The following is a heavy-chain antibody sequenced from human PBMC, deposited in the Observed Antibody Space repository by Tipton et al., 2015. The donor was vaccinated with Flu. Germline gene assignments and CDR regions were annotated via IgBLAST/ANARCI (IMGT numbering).Heavy chain of an antibody. V-gene: IGHV4-34*01. D-gene: IGHD1-26*01. CDR2: INHSGST. Sequence: TLSLTCAVYGGSFSGYYWSWIRQPPGKGLGWIGEINHSGSTNYNPSLKSRVTISVDTSKNQFSLKLSSVTAADTAVYYFAIGPKSIVGATEGWFDPWGQGTLVTVSS. CDR1: GGSFSGYY. CDR3: AIGPKSIVGATEGWFDP. J-gene: IGHJ5*02.